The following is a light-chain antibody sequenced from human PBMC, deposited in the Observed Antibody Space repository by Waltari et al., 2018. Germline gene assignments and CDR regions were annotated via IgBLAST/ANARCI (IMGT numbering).Light chain of an antibody. CDR1: QSVTNY. V-gene: IGKV3-11*01. CDR3: QQRSKWPLT. CDR2: DAS. J-gene: IGKJ4*01. Sequence: DIVLTQSPATLSLSPGERATLSCRASQSVTNYLAWYQLKPGQAPRLLIYDASNRATGLPARFSGSGSGTDFTLTISNLEPEDSAVYYCQQRSKWPLTFGRGTKVEIK.